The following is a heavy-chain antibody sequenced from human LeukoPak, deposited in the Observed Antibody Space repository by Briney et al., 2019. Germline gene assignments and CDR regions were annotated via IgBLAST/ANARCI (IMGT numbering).Heavy chain of an antibody. J-gene: IGHJ4*02. CDR1: GCTFTTAYY. D-gene: IGHD6-19*01. CDR3: ARAYASGWEDY. V-gene: IGHV1-2*02. CDR2: IFPNNGDT. Sequence: ASVKVSCKASGCTFTTAYYLHWVRQAPGQGLEWMGWIFPNNGDTKSAQKFEGRVTMSRDTSISTAYMELSNLRPDDTAIYYCARAYASGWEDYWGQGTLVTVSP.